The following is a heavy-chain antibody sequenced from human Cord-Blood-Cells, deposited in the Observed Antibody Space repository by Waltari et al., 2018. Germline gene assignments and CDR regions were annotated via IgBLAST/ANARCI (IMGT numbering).Heavy chain of an antibody. D-gene: IGHD7-27*01. CDR3: AKGRQKTGEGRYFDL. V-gene: IGHV3-23*01. CDR2: ISGSGGST. J-gene: IGHJ2*01. Sequence: EVQLLESGGGLVQPGGSLRLSCAASGFTFSSYAMSWFRQAPGKGLEWVSAISGSGGSTYYADSVKGRFTISRDNSKNTLYLQMNSLRAEDTAVYYCAKGRQKTGEGRYFDLWGRGTLVTVSS. CDR1: GFTFSSYA.